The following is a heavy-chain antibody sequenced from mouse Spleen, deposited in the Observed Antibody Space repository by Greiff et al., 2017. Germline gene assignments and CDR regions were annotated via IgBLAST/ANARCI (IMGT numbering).Heavy chain of an antibody. CDR1: GYSITSGYY. J-gene: IGHJ1*01. Sequence: ESGPGLVKPSQSLSLTCSVTGYSITSGYYWNWIRQFPGNKLEWMGYISYDGSNNYNPSLKNRISITRDTSKNQFFLKLNSVTTEDTATYYCARYATATDFDVWGAGTTVTVSS. V-gene: IGHV3-6*01. CDR2: ISYDGSN. D-gene: IGHD1-2*01. CDR3: ARYATATDFDV.